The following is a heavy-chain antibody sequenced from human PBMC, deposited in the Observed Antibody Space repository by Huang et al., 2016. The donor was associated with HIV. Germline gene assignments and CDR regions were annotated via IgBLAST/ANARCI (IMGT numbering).Heavy chain of an antibody. V-gene: IGHV5-51*01. Sequence: EVQLVQSGAEVKKPGESLKISCKGSGYMFTKYWIGWVRQMPGKGLEWIGIIYPGDSDTRYSPSFQGQVTISADNSITTAYLQWSSLKASDTAIYYCARHDGARPGWVDNWGQGTLVTVSS. CDR2: IYPGDSDT. D-gene: IGHD4-17*01. J-gene: IGHJ5*02. CDR1: GYMFTKYW. CDR3: ARHDGARPGWVDN.